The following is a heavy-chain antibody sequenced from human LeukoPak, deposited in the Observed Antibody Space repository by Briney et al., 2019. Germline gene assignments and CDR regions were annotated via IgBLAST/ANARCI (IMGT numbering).Heavy chain of an antibody. V-gene: IGHV4-39*01. CDR2: MYYSGST. CDR3: ARGYSSGYYFLDY. D-gene: IGHD3-22*01. J-gene: IGHJ4*01. Sequence: SETLSLTCIVSGGSISSSGYYWGWIRQPPGKGLEWIGSMYYSGSTYHNPSLMSRVTISVDTSKNQFSLKLSSVTAADTAVYYCARGYSSGYYFLDYWGQEPWSPSPQ. CDR1: GGSISSSGYY.